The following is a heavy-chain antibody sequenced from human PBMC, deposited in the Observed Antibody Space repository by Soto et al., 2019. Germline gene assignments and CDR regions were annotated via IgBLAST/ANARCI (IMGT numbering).Heavy chain of an antibody. CDR2: INGGNGNT. CDR1: GYTFTSYA. D-gene: IGHD6-19*01. J-gene: IGHJ5*02. CDR3: ARGGGWYVWFDP. Sequence: QVQLVQSGAEEKKPGASVKVSCKASGYTFTSYAMHWVRQAPGQRLEWMGWINGGNGNTKYSQKFQGRVTITRDTSASTAYMELSSLRSEDTAVYYCARGGGWYVWFDPWGQGTLVTVSS. V-gene: IGHV1-3*05.